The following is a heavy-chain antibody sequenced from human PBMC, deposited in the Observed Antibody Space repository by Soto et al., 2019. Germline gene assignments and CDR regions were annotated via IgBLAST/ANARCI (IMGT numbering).Heavy chain of an antibody. D-gene: IGHD6-19*01. CDR1: GGTFSSYT. CDR2: IIPILGIA. Sequence: QVQLVQSGAEVKKPGSSVKVSCKASGGTFSSYTISWVRQAPGQGLEWMGRIIPILGIANYAQKFQGRVTITADKSTSTAYMKLSSLRSEDTAVYYCAREIAVAGTPDWGQGTLVTVSS. J-gene: IGHJ4*02. CDR3: AREIAVAGTPD. V-gene: IGHV1-69*08.